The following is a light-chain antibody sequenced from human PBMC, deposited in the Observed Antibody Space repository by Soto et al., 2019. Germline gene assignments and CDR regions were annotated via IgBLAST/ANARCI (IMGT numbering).Light chain of an antibody. Sequence: DVVMTQSPLSLPVTLGQPASISCRSSQSLVYSDGNAYLNWFHPRPGQSPRRLIYKVSYRDSRVPDRFSGSGSGTDFTLKISRVEAEDVGVSYCMQGTHWPPYTFGQGTKLEIK. CDR2: KVS. J-gene: IGKJ2*01. CDR1: QSLVYSDGNAY. V-gene: IGKV2-30*01. CDR3: MQGTHWPPYT.